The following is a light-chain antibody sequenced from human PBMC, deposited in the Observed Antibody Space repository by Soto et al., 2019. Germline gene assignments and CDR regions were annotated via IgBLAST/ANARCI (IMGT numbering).Light chain of an antibody. J-gene: IGKJ1*01. CDR3: QQYSDWPPWR. V-gene: IGKV3-15*01. CDR1: QSVSSN. Sequence: EIVLTQPPGTLSLSPGERATLSCRASQSVSSNYLAWYQQKPGQAPRLLIYDASSRATGIPARFSGGGSETEFTLTISSLQSEDFAVYYCQQYSDWPPWRFGQGTKVDIK. CDR2: DAS.